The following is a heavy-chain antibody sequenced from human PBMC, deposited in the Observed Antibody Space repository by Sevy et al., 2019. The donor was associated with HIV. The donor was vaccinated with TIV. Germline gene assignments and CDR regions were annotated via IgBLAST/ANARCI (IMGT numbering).Heavy chain of an antibody. CDR2: ISGSGGST. J-gene: IGHJ4*02. CDR3: ARVYGEVHSNSPYYFDY. CDR1: GFTFSTYA. D-gene: IGHD4-4*01. V-gene: IGHV3-23*01. Sequence: GGSLRLSCAASGFTFSTYALSWVRQAPGKGLDWVSAISGSGGSTYYADSVKGRFSISRDNSKNTLYLQMNSLRAEDTAVYYCARVYGEVHSNSPYYFDYWGQGTLVTVSS.